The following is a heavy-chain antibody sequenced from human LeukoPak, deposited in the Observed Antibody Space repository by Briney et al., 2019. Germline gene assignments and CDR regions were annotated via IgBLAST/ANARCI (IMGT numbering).Heavy chain of an antibody. CDR2: MNPNSGNT. Sequence: GASVKVSCKASGYTFTSYDINWVRQATGQGLEWMGWMNPNSGNTGYAQKFQGRVTMTRNTSISTAYMELSSLRSEDTAVYYCARVRVRYGVYDYWGEGTLVTVSS. CDR3: ARVRVRYGVYDY. D-gene: IGHD4-17*01. CDR1: GYTFTSYD. V-gene: IGHV1-8*01. J-gene: IGHJ4*02.